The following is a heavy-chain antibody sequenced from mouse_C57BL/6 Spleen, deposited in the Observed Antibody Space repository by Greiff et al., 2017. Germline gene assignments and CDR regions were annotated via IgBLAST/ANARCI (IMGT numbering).Heavy chain of an antibody. CDR2: ISYDGSN. CDR3: ARGGDYYGSSDY. D-gene: IGHD1-1*01. Sequence: EVKLMESGPGLVKPSQSLSLTCSVTGYSITSGYYWNWIRQFPGNKLEWMGYISYDGSNNYNPSLKNRISITRDTSKNQFFLTLNSVTTEDTATYYCARGGDYYGSSDYWGQGTTLTVSS. CDR1: GYSITSGYY. V-gene: IGHV3-6*01. J-gene: IGHJ2*01.